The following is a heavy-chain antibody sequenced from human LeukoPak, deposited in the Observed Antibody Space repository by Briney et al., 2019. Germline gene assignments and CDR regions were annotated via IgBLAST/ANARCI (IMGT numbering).Heavy chain of an antibody. V-gene: IGHV1-69*01. J-gene: IGHJ1*01. D-gene: IGHD5-18*01. CDR1: GGTFSSYA. CDR3: ARVDVDTATAGDFQH. Sequence: SVKVSCKASGGTFSSYAISWVRQAPGQGLEWMGGIIPIFGTANYAQKFQGRVTITADESTSTAYMELSSLRSEDTAVYYCARVDVDTATAGDFQHWGQGTLVTVSS. CDR2: IIPIFGTA.